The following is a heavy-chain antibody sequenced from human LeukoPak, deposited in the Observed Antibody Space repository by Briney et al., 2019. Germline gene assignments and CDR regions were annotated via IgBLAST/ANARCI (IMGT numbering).Heavy chain of an antibody. CDR2: ISSSSSYI. D-gene: IGHD6-19*01. V-gene: IGHV3-21*01. CDR3: ARDLGRQWLVFRTFDY. J-gene: IGHJ4*02. CDR1: GLTFSGYW. Sequence: AGGSLRLSCAASGLTFSGYWMNWVRQAPGKGLEWVSSISSSSSYIYYADSVKGRFTISRDNAKNSLYLQMNSLRAEDTAVYYCARDLGRQWLVFRTFDYWGQGTLVTVSS.